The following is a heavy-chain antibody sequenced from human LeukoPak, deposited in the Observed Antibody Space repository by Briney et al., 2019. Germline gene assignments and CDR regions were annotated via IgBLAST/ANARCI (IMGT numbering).Heavy chain of an antibody. D-gene: IGHD1-7*01. V-gene: IGHV3-64*01. J-gene: IGHJ4*02. CDR3: VRVGNYREFDY. Sequence: GGSLRLSCAASGFTFSNYALHWVRQAPGKGLEYVSAISSNGDATFYANSVKGRFTISRDNSKNTLYLQMGSLRAEDMAVYYCVRVGNYREFDYWGQGTLVTVSS. CDR2: ISSNGDAT. CDR1: GFTFSNYA.